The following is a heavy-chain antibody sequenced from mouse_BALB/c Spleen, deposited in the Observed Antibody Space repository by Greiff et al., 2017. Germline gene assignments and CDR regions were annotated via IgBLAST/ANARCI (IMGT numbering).Heavy chain of an antibody. D-gene: IGHD1-1*01. CDR3: ARSITTPWFAY. V-gene: IGHV1-14*01. J-gene: IGHJ3*01. Sequence: EVQLQQSGPELVKPGASVKMSCKASGYTFTSYVMHWVKQKPGQGLEWIGYINPYNDGTKYNEKFKGKATLTSDKSSSTAYMELSSLTSEDSAVYYCARSITTPWFAYWGQGTLVTVSA. CDR2: INPYNDGT. CDR1: GYTFTSYV.